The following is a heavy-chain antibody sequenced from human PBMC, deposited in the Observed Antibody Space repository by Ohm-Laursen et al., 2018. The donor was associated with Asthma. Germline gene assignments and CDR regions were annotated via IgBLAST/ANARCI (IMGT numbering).Heavy chain of an antibody. CDR2: FAYDGIKK. CDR3: ARDVMEWYLPAFDF. V-gene: IGHV3-30-3*01. CDR1: GFPFSTYA. J-gene: IGHJ4*02. Sequence: SLRLSCSASGFPFSTYAMHWVRQAPGAGLEWVAFFAYDGIKKFYADSVKGRFTFSRDNSKNTLVLEMNSLRPDDTAVYYCARDVMEWYLPAFDFWGQGTLVTVSS. D-gene: IGHD3-3*01.